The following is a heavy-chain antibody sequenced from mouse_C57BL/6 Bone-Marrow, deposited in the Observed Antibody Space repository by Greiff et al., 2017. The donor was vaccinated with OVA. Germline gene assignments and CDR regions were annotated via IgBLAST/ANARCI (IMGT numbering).Heavy chain of an antibody. J-gene: IGHJ1*03. CDR1: GYTFTSYW. CDR2: IHPNSGST. CDR3: ARMLPWYFDV. V-gene: IGHV1-64*01. Sequence: VQLQQSGAELVKPGASVKLSCKASGYTFTSYWMHWVKQRPGQGLEWIGMIHPNSGSTNYNEKFKSKATLTVDKSSSTAYMQLSSLTSEDSAVYYCARMLPWYFDVWGTGTTVTVSS.